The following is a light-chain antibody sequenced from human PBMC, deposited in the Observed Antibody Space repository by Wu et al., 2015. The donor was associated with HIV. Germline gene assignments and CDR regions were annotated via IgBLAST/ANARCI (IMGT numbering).Light chain of an antibody. CDR1: QSVSSN. V-gene: IGKV3-15*01. Sequence: EIVLAQSPGTLSLSPGERATLSCRTSQSVSSNLAWYQQKPGQAPRLLIYSASTRATGIPARFSGSGSGTEFTLTISSLQSEDFAVYYCQQYNNWPPLVTFGGGTKVEIK. J-gene: IGKJ4*01. CDR3: QQYNNWPPLVT. CDR2: SAS.